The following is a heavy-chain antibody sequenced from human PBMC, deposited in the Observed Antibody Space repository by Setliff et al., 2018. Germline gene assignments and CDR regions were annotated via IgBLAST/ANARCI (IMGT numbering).Heavy chain of an antibody. CDR1: GGSISSGSYY. J-gene: IGHJ5*01. Sequence: PSETLSLTCSVSGGSISSGSYYWTWIRQPAGKGLEWIGHIYTSGTTKYNPYLKSRVTISVDTSKNQFSLKLSSVTAADTSVYYCARARYCSGGRCYWTWLDSWAQGTLVTVSS. CDR2: IYTSGTT. CDR3: ARARYCSGGRCYWTWLDS. D-gene: IGHD2-15*01. V-gene: IGHV4-61*09.